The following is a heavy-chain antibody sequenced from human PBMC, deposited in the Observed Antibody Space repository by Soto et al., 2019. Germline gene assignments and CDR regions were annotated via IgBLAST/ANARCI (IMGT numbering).Heavy chain of an antibody. Sequence: QVQLQESGPGLVKTWETLSLTCTVSGGSISPYYWSWIRQSPGKGLEWIGYIFYRGSTNYNPSLKKRVTISVDMSNNQFSLKLTSVTAADTAVYYCAREVSAMAPSDLWGQGTMVTVSS. D-gene: IGHD5-18*01. CDR3: AREVSAMAPSDL. J-gene: IGHJ3*01. V-gene: IGHV4-59*01. CDR2: IFYRGST. CDR1: GGSISPYY.